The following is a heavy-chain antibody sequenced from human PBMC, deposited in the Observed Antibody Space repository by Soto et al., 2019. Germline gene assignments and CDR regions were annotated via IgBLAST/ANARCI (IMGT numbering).Heavy chain of an antibody. CDR3: ARAGYSGYDPRGGNDAFDI. D-gene: IGHD5-12*01. CDR1: GFTFSSYW. J-gene: IGHJ3*02. V-gene: IGHV3-74*01. Sequence: GGSLRLSCAASGFTFSSYWMHWVRQAPGKGLVWVSRINSDGSSTSYADSVKGRFTISRDNAKNTLYLQMNSLRAEDTAVYYCARAGYSGYDPRGGNDAFDIWGQGTMVTVSS. CDR2: INSDGSST.